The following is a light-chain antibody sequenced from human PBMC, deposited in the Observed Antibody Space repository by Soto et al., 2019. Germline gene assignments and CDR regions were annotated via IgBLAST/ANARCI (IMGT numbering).Light chain of an antibody. J-gene: IGLJ3*02. Sequence: QSVLTQPRSVSGAPGQRVTISCTGSSSNIGACYDVHWYQQLPGTAPKLLIYGNSNRPSGVPDRLSGSKSGTTASLAITGGQDEDDADYYCQSYYSSLSGWVFGGGTKLTVL. CDR1: SSNIGACYD. V-gene: IGLV1-40*01. CDR3: QSYYSSLSGWV. CDR2: GNS.